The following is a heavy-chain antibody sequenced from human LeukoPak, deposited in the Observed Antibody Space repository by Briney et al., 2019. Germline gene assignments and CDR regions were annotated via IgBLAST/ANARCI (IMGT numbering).Heavy chain of an antibody. CDR3: ARDLDNSGWYVFDY. CDR1: GGSISRYY. CDR2: THYSGST. Sequence: SETLSLTCSVFGGSISRYYWSWIRQPPGKGLEWIGYTHYSGSTSYNPSLKSRVIISVDTSKNQLSLKLSSVTAADTAVYYCARDLDNSGWYVFDYWARGTWSPSPQ. D-gene: IGHD6-19*01. V-gene: IGHV4-59*01. J-gene: IGHJ4*02.